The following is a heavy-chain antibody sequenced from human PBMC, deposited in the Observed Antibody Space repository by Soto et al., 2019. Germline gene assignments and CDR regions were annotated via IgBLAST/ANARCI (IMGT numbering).Heavy chain of an antibody. CDR2: IYYSGST. Sequence: SETLSLTCTVSGGSISSSSYYWGWIRQPPGKGLEWIGSIYYSGSTYYNPSLKSRVTISVDTSKNQFSLKLSSMTAADTAIYYCARVGGSGWNFDSWGQGILVTVSS. D-gene: IGHD6-19*01. J-gene: IGHJ4*02. CDR3: ARVGGSGWNFDS. CDR1: GGSISSSSYY. V-gene: IGHV4-39*07.